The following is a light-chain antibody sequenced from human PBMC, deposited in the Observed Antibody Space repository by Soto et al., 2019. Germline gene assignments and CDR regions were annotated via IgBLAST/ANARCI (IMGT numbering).Light chain of an antibody. CDR1: SSDIGNYNF. V-gene: IGLV2-8*02. Sequence: QSALTQPPSASRSPGQSVAVSCTGTSSDIGNYNFVSWYQQHPGKAPKLMIYEVSKRPSGVPDRFSGSKSGNTASLTVSGLQAEDEADYYCSSYAGSNTYVFGTGTKLTVL. CDR3: SSYAGSNTYV. J-gene: IGLJ1*01. CDR2: EVS.